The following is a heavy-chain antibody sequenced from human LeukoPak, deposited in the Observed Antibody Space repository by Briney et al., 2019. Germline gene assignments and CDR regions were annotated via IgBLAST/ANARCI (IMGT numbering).Heavy chain of an antibody. Sequence: SQTLSLTCAISGDSVSSNSAAWNWIRQSPSRGLEWLGRTYYRSKWYNDYAVSVKSRITINPDTSKNQFSLQLNSVTPEDTAVYYCARDLSRLGYSSSWYDIWGQGTLVTVSS. J-gene: IGHJ4*02. D-gene: IGHD6-13*01. CDR1: GDSVSSNSAA. CDR2: TYYRSKWYN. CDR3: ARDLSRLGYSSSWYDI. V-gene: IGHV6-1*01.